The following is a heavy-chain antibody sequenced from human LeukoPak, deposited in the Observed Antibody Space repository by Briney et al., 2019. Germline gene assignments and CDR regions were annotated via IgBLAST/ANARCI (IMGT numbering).Heavy chain of an antibody. J-gene: IGHJ4*02. Sequence: SQTLSLTCALSGDSVSSNSAAWNWIRQSPSRGLEWLGRTYYRSKWYNDYAVSVKSRITINPDTSKNQFSLKLSSVTAADTAVYYCARSYGLGYCSGGSCPYYFDYWGQGTLVTVSS. V-gene: IGHV6-1*01. CDR2: TYYRSKWYN. CDR1: GDSVSSNSAA. D-gene: IGHD2-15*01. CDR3: ARSYGLGYCSGGSCPYYFDY.